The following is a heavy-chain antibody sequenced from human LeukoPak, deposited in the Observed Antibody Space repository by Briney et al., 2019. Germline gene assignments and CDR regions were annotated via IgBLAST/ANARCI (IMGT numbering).Heavy chain of an antibody. CDR2: VYYSGST. Sequence: SETLSLTCTVSGGSISSYYWSWIRQPPGKGLEWIGYVYYSGSTDYNPSLKSRVTISVDTSNNQFSLKLSSVTAADTAVYYCARMLRQWLIGGFGYWGQGTLVTVSS. D-gene: IGHD6-19*01. CDR3: ARMLRQWLIGGFGY. V-gene: IGHV4-59*01. CDR1: GGSISSYY. J-gene: IGHJ4*02.